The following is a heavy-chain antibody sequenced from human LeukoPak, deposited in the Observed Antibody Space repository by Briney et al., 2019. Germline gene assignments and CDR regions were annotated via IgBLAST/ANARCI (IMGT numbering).Heavy chain of an antibody. Sequence: GGSLRLSCAASGFTFSSYAMSWVRQAPGKGLEWVSAISDSGGTTYYADSVKGRFTISRDNSKNTLYLQMNSLRAEDTAVYYCATKVAGTSHFPHWGQGTLVTVSS. CDR3: ATKVAGTSHFPH. V-gene: IGHV3-23*01. D-gene: IGHD6-19*01. CDR1: GFTFSSYA. CDR2: ISDSGGTT. J-gene: IGHJ4*02.